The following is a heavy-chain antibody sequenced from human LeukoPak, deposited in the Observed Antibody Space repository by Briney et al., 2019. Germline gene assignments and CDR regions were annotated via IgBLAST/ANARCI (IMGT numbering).Heavy chain of an antibody. J-gene: IGHJ4*02. CDR3: ARHDDGYNLYFDY. D-gene: IGHD5-24*01. CDR1: GGSISSYY. CDR2: IYYSGST. Sequence: PSETLSLTCTVSGGSISSYYWSWIRQPPGKGLEWIGYIYYSGSTNYNPSLKSRVTISVDTSKNQFSLKLSSVTAADTAVYYCARHDDGYNLYFDYWGQGTLVTVSS. V-gene: IGHV4-59*08.